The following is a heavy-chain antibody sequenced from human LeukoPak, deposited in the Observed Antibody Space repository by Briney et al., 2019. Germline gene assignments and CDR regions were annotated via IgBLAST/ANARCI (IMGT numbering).Heavy chain of an antibody. CDR3: ARDRGTMVRGSGMDV. Sequence: SVKVSCKASGGTFTSYAISWVRQAPGQGLEWMGGIIPIFGTANYAQKFQGRVTITADESTSTAYMELSSLRSEDTAVYYCARDRGTMVRGSGMDVWGKGTTVTVSS. CDR2: IIPIFGTA. V-gene: IGHV1-69*01. D-gene: IGHD3-10*01. CDR1: GGTFTSYA. J-gene: IGHJ6*04.